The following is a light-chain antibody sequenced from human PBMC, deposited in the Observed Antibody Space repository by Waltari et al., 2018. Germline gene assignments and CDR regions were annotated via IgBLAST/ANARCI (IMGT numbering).Light chain of an antibody. CDR2: AAS. V-gene: IGKV1-17*01. CDR3: LQHNTYPFT. CDR1: QGIRSD. Sequence: DIQMTQSPSYLSASVGDRVTITCRASQGIRSDVGWYQQKPGKAPKRLILAASSLLSGVPSRFSSSGSGTEFTLTISSLQPEDFATYYCLQHNTYPFTFGPGTKVDI. J-gene: IGKJ3*01.